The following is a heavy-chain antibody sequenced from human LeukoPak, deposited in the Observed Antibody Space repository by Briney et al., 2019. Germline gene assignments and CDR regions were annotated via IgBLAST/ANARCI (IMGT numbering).Heavy chain of an antibody. CDR3: ARVLSGRGSLYSYYYYMDV. CDR2: ISISSNYI. D-gene: IGHD3-10*01. CDR1: GFTFSRYS. V-gene: IGHV3-21*04. J-gene: IGHJ6*03. Sequence: PGGSLRLSCAASGFTFSRYSMNWVRQAPGKGLEWVSSISISSNYIYYADSVKGRFTISRDNAKNSLYLQMNSLRAEDTAVYYCARVLSGRGSLYSYYYYMDVWGKGTTVTVSS.